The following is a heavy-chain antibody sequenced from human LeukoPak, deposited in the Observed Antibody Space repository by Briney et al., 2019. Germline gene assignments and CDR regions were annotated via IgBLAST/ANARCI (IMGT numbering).Heavy chain of an antibody. CDR3: AKDGLLTNRGYFDY. CDR2: INSGSDTI. Sequence: GGSLRLSCEASGFTFRTSSMNWVRQAPGRGLEWVSYINSGSDTIYYADSVKGRFTISRDNAKNSLYLQMNSLRAEDTAVYYCAKDGLLTNRGYFDYWGQGTLVTVSS. V-gene: IGHV3-48*01. D-gene: IGHD7-27*01. CDR1: GFTFRTSS. J-gene: IGHJ4*02.